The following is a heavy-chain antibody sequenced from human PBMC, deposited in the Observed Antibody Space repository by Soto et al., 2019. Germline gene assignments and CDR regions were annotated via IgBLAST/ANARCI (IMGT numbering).Heavy chain of an antibody. Sequence: GGSLRLSCAASGFTFSSYAMSWVRQAPGKGLEWVSAISGSGGSTYYADSVKGRFTISRDNSKNTLYLQMNSLRAEDTAVYYCAKSANIVVVPAAMWNDAFDIWGQGTMVTVSS. J-gene: IGHJ3*02. V-gene: IGHV3-23*01. CDR1: GFTFSSYA. D-gene: IGHD2-2*01. CDR3: AKSANIVVVPAAMWNDAFDI. CDR2: ISGSGGST.